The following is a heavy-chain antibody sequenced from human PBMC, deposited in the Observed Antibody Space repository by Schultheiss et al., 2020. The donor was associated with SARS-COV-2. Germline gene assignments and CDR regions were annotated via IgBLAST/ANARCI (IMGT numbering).Heavy chain of an antibody. CDR3: ARERYGDYIDY. J-gene: IGHJ4*02. V-gene: IGHV4-4*07. CDR1: GGSFSGYY. D-gene: IGHD4-17*01. Sequence: SETLSLTCAVYGGSFSGYYWSWIRQPPGKGLEWIGRIYTSGSTNYNPSLKSRVTMSVDTSKNQFSLKLSSVTAADTAVYYCARERYGDYIDYWGQGTLVTVSS. CDR2: IYTSGST.